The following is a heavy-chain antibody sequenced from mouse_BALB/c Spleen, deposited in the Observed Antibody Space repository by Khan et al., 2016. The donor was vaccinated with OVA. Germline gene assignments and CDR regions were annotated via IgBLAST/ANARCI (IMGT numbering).Heavy chain of an antibody. J-gene: IGHJ3*01. CDR1: GYTFTDYN. CDR3: AREWGDWLPY. CDR2: IYPGSGNT. V-gene: IGHV1-77*01. Sequence: VQLQQSGGELARPSASVKLSCKASGYTFTDYNINWVKQRTGQSLVWFGEIYPGSGNTCYNEKFKGKTTLTADKSSSTAYMQLSSLTSEDSAVCFCAREWGDWLPYWGQGTLVTVSA.